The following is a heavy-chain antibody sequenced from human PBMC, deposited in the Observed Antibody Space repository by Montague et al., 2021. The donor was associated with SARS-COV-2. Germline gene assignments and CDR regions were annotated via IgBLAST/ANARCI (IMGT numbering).Heavy chain of an antibody. CDR2: ISYDGSNK. V-gene: IGHV3-30-3*01. CDR3: ARDPFYYDILTGYLPPQNYYYYGMDV. CDR1: GFTFSSYA. J-gene: IGHJ6*02. D-gene: IGHD3-9*01. Sequence: SLRLSCAASGFTFSSYAMHWVRQAPGKGLEWVAVISYDGSNKYYADSVKGRFTISRDNSKNTLYLQMNGLRAEDTAVYYCARDPFYYDILTGYLPPQNYYYYGMDVWGQGTTVTVSS.